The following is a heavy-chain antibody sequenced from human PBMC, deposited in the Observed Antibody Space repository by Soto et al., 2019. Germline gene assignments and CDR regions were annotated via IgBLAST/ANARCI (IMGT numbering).Heavy chain of an antibody. CDR3: ASHRRENYYYYYKDV. CDR1: GYTFISYG. V-gene: IGHV1-18*01. J-gene: IGHJ6*03. Sequence: GASVKVSCKASGYTFISYGISWVRQAPGQGLEWMGWISAYNGNTNYAQKLQGRVTMTTDTSTSTAYMELRSLRSDDTAVYYCASHRRENYYYYYKDVWGKGTTVTVSS. CDR2: ISAYNGNT.